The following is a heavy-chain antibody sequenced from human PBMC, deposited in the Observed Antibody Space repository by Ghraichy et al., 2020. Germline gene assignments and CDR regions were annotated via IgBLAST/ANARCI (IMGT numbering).Heavy chain of an antibody. CDR2: ISAYNGNT. CDR3: ARDALVVVPAAGFYYYGMDV. D-gene: IGHD2-2*01. CDR1: GYTFTSYG. V-gene: IGHV1-18*01. Sequence: ASVKVSCKASGYTFTSYGISWVRQAPGQGLEWMGWISAYNGNTNYAQKLQGRVTMTTDTSTSTAYMELRSLRSDDTAVYYCARDALVVVPAAGFYYYGMDVWGQGTTVTVSS. J-gene: IGHJ6*02.